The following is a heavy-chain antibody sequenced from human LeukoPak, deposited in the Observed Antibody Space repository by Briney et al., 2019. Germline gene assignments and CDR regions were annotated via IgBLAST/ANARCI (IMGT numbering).Heavy chain of an antibody. CDR3: ARERGDIVVVPAAD. J-gene: IGHJ4*02. Sequence: GGSLRLSCAASGFAFSSYSMNWVRQAPGKGLKGVSSISSSSSYIYYADSVKGRFTISRDNAKNSLYLQMNSLRAEVTAVYHRARERGDIVVVPAADWGQETLVTVSS. V-gene: IGHV3-21*01. CDR2: ISSSSSYI. CDR1: GFAFSSYS. D-gene: IGHD2-2*01.